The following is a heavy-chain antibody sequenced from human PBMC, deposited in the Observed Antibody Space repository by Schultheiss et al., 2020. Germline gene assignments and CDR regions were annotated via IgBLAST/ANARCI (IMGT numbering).Heavy chain of an antibody. V-gene: IGHV3-23*01. CDR3: AKSPEWLLLSLPSASFDY. CDR1: GFTFSSYA. J-gene: IGHJ4*02. CDR2: ISGSGGST. D-gene: IGHD3-22*01. Sequence: GGSLRLYCAASGFTFSSYAMSWVRQAPGKGLEWVSAISGSGGSTYYADSVKGRFTISRDNSKNTLYLQMNSLRADDTAVYYCAKSPEWLLLSLPSASFDYWGKGTLVTVSS.